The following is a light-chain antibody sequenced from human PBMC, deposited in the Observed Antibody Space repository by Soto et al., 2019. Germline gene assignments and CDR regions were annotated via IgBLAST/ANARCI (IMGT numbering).Light chain of an antibody. Sequence: QSALTQPRSVSGSPGQSVTISCTGTSSDVGAYNYVSWYQQHPGKAPKLMIFDVTKRPSGVPDRFSGSKSGNTASLTISGLQAEDEADYYCGSYTTSSNYVFGTGTKVTVL. CDR1: SSDVGAYNY. J-gene: IGLJ1*01. CDR2: DVT. V-gene: IGLV2-11*01. CDR3: GSYTTSSNYV.